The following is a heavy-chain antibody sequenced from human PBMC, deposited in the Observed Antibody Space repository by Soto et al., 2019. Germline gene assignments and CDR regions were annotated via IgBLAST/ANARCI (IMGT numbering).Heavy chain of an antibody. J-gene: IGHJ6*03. V-gene: IGHV4-59*08. Sequence: QVQLQESGPGLVKPSETLSLTCTASGGSISSYYWSWIRQPPGEGLEWSGYIYYSGGTNYNPSPKSRVTTAVDTSNNQFTRKLNEVTAADTAVYYCARHPGFSPHCSGGSCFYYLDVWGQGTTVTVSS. CDR2: IYYSGGT. CDR1: GGSISSYY. CDR3: ARHPGFSPHCSGGSCFYYLDV. D-gene: IGHD2-15*01.